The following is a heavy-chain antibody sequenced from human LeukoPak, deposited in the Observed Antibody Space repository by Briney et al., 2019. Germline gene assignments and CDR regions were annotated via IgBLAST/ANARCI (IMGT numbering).Heavy chain of an antibody. Sequence: GGSLRLSCAASAFSFSDYSMNWVRQAPGKGLEWVSSISSGSSYIYYADSVKGRFTISRDNAKNSLYLQMNSLRDEDTAVYYCARAPYYYDSSGYPPNFDYWGQGTLVTVSS. CDR3: ARAPYYYDSSGYPPNFDY. J-gene: IGHJ4*02. D-gene: IGHD3-22*01. CDR1: AFSFSDYS. V-gene: IGHV3-21*01. CDR2: ISSGSSYI.